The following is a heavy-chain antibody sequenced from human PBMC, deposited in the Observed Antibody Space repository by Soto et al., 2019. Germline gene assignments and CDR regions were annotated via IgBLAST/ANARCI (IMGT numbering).Heavy chain of an antibody. Sequence: PSETLSLTCTVSGGSISSGGHYWSWIRQHPGKGLEWLGYIYFSGSTYYNPSLKSRVTISVDPSKNQCSMKLSSVTAANTAVYYCARPRPHACRSTRGHGYDICGQGTMV. V-gene: IGHV4-31*03. CDR1: GGSISSGGHY. D-gene: IGHD2-2*01. J-gene: IGHJ3*02. CDR3: ARPRPHACRSTRGHGYDI. CDR2: IYFSGST.